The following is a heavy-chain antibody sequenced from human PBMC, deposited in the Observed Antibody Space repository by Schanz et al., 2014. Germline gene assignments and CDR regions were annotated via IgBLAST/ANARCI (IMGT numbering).Heavy chain of an antibody. D-gene: IGHD6-19*01. V-gene: IGHV1-18*01. CDR3: ARDRVQYSSGWYSDS. CDR1: GYAFTSYG. Sequence: QVQLVQSGAEVKKPGASVKVSCKASGYAFTSYGISWVRLAPGQGLEWMGWISVDNGNTNYAQKLQGRVTMTIDTSTSTAYMELRSLRSDDTAVYYCARDRVQYSSGWYSDSWGQGTLVTVSS. J-gene: IGHJ4*02. CDR2: ISVDNGNT.